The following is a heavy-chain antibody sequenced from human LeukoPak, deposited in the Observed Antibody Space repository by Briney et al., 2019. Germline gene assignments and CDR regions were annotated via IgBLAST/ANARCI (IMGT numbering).Heavy chain of an antibody. J-gene: IGHJ4*02. Sequence: GGSLRLSCAASGFTFSSYGMHWLRQDPGKGLEWVAVIWYDGSNKYYADSVKGRFTISRDNSKNTLYLQMNSLRAEDTAVYYCARDYGYTDFDYWGQGTLVTVSS. CDR1: GFTFSSYG. D-gene: IGHD5-24*01. CDR3: ARDYGYTDFDY. V-gene: IGHV3-33*01. CDR2: IWYDGSNK.